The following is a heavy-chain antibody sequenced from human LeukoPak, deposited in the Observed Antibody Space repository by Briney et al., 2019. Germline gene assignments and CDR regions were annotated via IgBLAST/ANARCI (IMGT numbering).Heavy chain of an antibody. CDR2: ISAYNGNT. CDR1: GYTFTSYD. D-gene: IGHD6-6*01. Sequence: ASVKVSCKASGYTFTSYDINWVRQATGQGLEWIGWISAYNGNTNYAQKLQGRVTMTTDTSTSTAYMELRSLRSDDTAVYYCARSRFDIAARPGAPDYWGQGTLVTVSS. J-gene: IGHJ4*02. V-gene: IGHV1-18*01. CDR3: ARSRFDIAARPGAPDY.